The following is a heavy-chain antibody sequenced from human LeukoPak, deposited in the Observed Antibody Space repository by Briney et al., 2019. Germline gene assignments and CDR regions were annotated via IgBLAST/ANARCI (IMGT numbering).Heavy chain of an antibody. D-gene: IGHD6-13*01. Sequence: GGSLRLSCAASGFSFSSYNLNWVRQAPGKGLEWVSAISSRAATIYYTDSVKGRFTISRDNAKNSLYLQMNSLRAEDTAVYYCARVGALSSSWLLYWGQGTLVTVSS. V-gene: IGHV3-48*04. CDR2: ISSRAATI. CDR3: ARVGALSSSWLLY. J-gene: IGHJ4*02. CDR1: GFSFSSYN.